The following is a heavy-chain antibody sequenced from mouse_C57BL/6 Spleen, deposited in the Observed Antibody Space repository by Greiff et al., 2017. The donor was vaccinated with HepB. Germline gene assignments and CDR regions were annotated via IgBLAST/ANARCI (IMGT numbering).Heavy chain of an antibody. D-gene: IGHD2-4*01. CDR1: GYTFTSYG. CDR3: ARAIYYDYDEVYYFDY. Sequence: VQLQQSGAELARPGASVKLSCKASGYTFTSYGISWVKQRTGQGLEWIGEIYPRSGNTYYNEKFKGKATLTADKSSSTAYMELRSLTSEDSAVYFGARAIYYDYDEVYYFDYWGQGTTLTVSS. V-gene: IGHV1-81*01. J-gene: IGHJ2*01. CDR2: IYPRSGNT.